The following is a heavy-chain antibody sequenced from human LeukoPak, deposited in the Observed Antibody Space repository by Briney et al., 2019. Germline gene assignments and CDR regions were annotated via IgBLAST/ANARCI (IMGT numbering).Heavy chain of an antibody. Sequence: ASVKVSCKASGYTFTVYCMHWVRQAPGQGLEWMGWINPNSGGTNYAQKFQGRVTMTRDTSISTAYMELSRLRSDDTAVYYCARETMVRGVILFDYWGQGTLVTVSS. D-gene: IGHD3-10*01. V-gene: IGHV1-2*02. CDR3: ARETMVRGVILFDY. J-gene: IGHJ4*02. CDR1: GYTFTVYC. CDR2: INPNSGGT.